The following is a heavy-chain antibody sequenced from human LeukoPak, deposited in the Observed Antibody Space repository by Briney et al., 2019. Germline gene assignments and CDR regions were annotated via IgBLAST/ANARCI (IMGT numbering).Heavy chain of an antibody. J-gene: IGHJ4*02. CDR3: ARGDFWSGYYTGNY. Sequence: ASVKVSCRASGYTFTSYGINWVRQATGQGLEWMGWMNPNSGNTGYAQKFQGRVTMTRNTSISTAYMELSSLRSEDTAVYYCARGDFWSGYYTGNYWGQGTLVTVSS. CDR2: MNPNSGNT. D-gene: IGHD3-3*01. CDR1: GYTFTSYG. V-gene: IGHV1-8*01.